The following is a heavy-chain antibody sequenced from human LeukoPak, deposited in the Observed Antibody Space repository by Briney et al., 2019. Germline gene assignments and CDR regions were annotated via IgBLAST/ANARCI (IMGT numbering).Heavy chain of an antibody. CDR2: INPNNGGT. J-gene: IGHJ4*02. V-gene: IGHV1-2*02. D-gene: IGHD6-6*01. CDR1: DYIFTDYY. Sequence: ASVKVSCKASDYIFTDYYLHWFRQAPGQGLEWMGWINPNNGGTNNVQSFQGRVTMTRHTSITTAYMEPSSLRSDDTAVYYCARGPSTAAFDYWGQGTLVTVSS. CDR3: ARGPSTAAFDY.